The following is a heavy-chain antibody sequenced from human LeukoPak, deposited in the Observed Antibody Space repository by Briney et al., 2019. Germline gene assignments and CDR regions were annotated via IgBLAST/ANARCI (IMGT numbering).Heavy chain of an antibody. CDR2: IYTSGST. V-gene: IGHV4-61*02. CDR3: AREFGYAVTSLDY. Sequence: SETLSLTCTVSGGSISSGSHCWSWIRQPAGKGLEWIGRIYTSGSTHYNPSLKSRVTISVDTSKNQFSLKLSSVTAADTAVYYCAREFGYAVTSLDYWGQGTLVTVSS. CDR1: GGSISSGSHC. D-gene: IGHD4-17*01. J-gene: IGHJ4*02.